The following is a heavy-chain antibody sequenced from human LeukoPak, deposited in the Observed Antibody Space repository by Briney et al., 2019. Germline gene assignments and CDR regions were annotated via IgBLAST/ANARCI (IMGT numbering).Heavy chain of an antibody. CDR3: ARGGIAAAVDY. CDR1: GGSISSGSYY. Sequence: PSETLALTCTVSGGSISSGSYYWSWLRQPAGKGLEWVGRIYTSGSTNYNPSLKSRVTISVDTSKNQFSLKLSSVTAADTAVYYCARGGIAAAVDYWGQGTLVTVSS. CDR2: IYTSGST. J-gene: IGHJ4*02. V-gene: IGHV4-61*02. D-gene: IGHD6-13*01.